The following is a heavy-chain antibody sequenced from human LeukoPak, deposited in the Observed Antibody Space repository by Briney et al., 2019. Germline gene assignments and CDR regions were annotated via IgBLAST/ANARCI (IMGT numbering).Heavy chain of an antibody. CDR2: IYYSGST. Sequence: SETLSLTCTVSGGSISGSSYYWGWIRQPPGKGLEWIGSIYYSGSTNYNPSLKSRVTISVDTSKNQFSLKLSSVTAADTAVYYCARDREDGTDYWGQGTLVTVSS. V-gene: IGHV4-39*07. D-gene: IGHD1-14*01. CDR3: ARDREDGTDY. CDR1: GGSISGSSYY. J-gene: IGHJ4*02.